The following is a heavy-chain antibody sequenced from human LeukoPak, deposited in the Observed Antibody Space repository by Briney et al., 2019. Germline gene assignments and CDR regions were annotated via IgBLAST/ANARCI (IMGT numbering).Heavy chain of an antibody. Sequence: ASVKVSCKASGGTFSSYAISWVRQAPGQGLEWMGRIIPILGIANYAQKFQGRVTITADKSTSTAYMELSSLRSEDTAVYYCARVLGGNYYDSSGYYSNWGPGTLVTVSS. V-gene: IGHV1-69*04. CDR3: ARVLGGNYYDSSGYYSN. D-gene: IGHD3-22*01. J-gene: IGHJ4*02. CDR1: GGTFSSYA. CDR2: IIPILGIA.